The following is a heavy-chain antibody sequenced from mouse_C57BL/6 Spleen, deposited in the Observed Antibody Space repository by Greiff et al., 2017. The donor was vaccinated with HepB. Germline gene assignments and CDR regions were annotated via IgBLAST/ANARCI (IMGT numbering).Heavy chain of an antibody. CDR2: INPSSGYT. CDR3: ALDSSDY. Sequence: VQVVESGAELARPGASVKMSCKASGYTFTSYTMHWVKQRPGQGLEWIGYINPSSGYTKYNQKFKDKATLTADKSSSTAYMQLSSLTSEDSAVYYCALDSSDYWGQGTTLTVSS. V-gene: IGHV1-4*01. J-gene: IGHJ2*01. CDR1: GYTFTSYT. D-gene: IGHD3-2*02.